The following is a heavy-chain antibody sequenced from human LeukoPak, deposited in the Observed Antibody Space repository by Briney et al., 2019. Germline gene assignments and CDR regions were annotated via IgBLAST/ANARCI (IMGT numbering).Heavy chain of an antibody. Sequence: PSETLSLTCTVSGYSISSGYYWGWIRQPPGKGLEWIGSIYHSGSTYYNPSLKSRVTISVDTSKNQFSLKLSSVTAADTAVYYCARGENYGGNSAYWGQGTLVTASS. D-gene: IGHD4-23*01. CDR2: IYHSGST. V-gene: IGHV4-38-2*02. CDR3: ARGENYGGNSAY. J-gene: IGHJ4*02. CDR1: GYSISSGYY.